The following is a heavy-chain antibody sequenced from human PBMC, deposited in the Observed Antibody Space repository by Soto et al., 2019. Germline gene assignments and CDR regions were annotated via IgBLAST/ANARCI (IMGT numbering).Heavy chain of an antibody. CDR3: ARASGGLRFDY. J-gene: IGHJ4*02. CDR2: IYYSGST. CDR1: GGSISSYY. Sequence: QVQLQESGPGLVKPSETLSLTCTVSGGSISSYYWSWIRQPPGKGLEWIGYIYYSGSTNYHPSLKSRVTISVDTSKNQFSLKLSSVTAADTAVYYCARASGGLRFDYWGQGTLVTVSS. V-gene: IGHV4-59*01. D-gene: IGHD5-12*01.